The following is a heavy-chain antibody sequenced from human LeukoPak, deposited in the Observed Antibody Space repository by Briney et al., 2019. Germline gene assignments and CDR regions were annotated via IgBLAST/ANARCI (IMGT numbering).Heavy chain of an antibody. V-gene: IGHV4-4*02. D-gene: IGHD2-2*01. J-gene: IGHJ5*02. CDR1: GGSISSGDYL. Sequence: SETLSLTCTVSGGSISSGDYLWSWIRQPPGKGLEWIGEIYHSGSTNYNPSPESRVTISVDKSKNQFSLKLSSVTAAATAVYYCARRGPIVPAAWFDPWGQGTLVTVSS. CDR3: ARRGPIVPAAWFDP. CDR2: IYHSGST.